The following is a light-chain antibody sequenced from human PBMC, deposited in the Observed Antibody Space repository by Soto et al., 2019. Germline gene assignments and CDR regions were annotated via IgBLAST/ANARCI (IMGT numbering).Light chain of an antibody. Sequence: QSVLTQPPSASGTPGQRVTISCSGSSSNIGSNTVNWYQQLPGTAPKLLIYNNNQRPSGVPDRFSSSKSGTSASLAISGLESDDEDHYYSAAWEDSLSGLVFGTGTMLTVL. CDR2: NNN. CDR3: AAWEDSLSGLV. J-gene: IGLJ1*01. CDR1: SSNIGSNT. V-gene: IGLV1-44*01.